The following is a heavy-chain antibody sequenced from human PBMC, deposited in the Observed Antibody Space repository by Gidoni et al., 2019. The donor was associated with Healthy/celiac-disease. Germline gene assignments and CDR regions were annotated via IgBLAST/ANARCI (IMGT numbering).Heavy chain of an antibody. CDR2: IYWDDDK. V-gene: IGHV2-5*02. CDR1: GFSLSTSGVG. Sequence: QITLKESGPTLVTPTQTLTLTCTFSGFSLSTSGVGVGWIRQPPGKALEWLALIYWDDDKRYSPSLKSRLTITKDTSKNQVVLTMTNMDPVDTATYYCAHGGNYDSSGGRYFQHWGQGNLVTVSS. J-gene: IGHJ1*01. D-gene: IGHD3-22*01. CDR3: AHGGNYDSSGGRYFQH.